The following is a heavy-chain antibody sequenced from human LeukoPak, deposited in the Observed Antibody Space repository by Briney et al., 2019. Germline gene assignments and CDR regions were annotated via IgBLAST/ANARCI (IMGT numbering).Heavy chain of an antibody. Sequence: GSLRLSCAASGFTFSSYAMSWIRQPPGKGLEWIGEINHSGSTNYNPSLKSRVTISVDTSKNQFSLKLSSVTAADPAVYYCARNRWGITMVRGVSLDYWGQGTLVTVSS. CDR2: INHSGST. V-gene: IGHV4-34*01. J-gene: IGHJ4*02. CDR3: ARNRWGITMVRGVSLDY. D-gene: IGHD3-10*01. CDR1: GFTFSSYA.